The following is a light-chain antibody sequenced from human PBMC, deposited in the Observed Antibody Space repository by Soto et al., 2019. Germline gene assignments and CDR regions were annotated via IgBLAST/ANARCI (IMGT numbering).Light chain of an antibody. CDR1: QSVSSSY. Sequence: EIVLTQSPGTLSLSPGARATLSCRASQSVSSSYLAWYQQKPGQAPRLLIYGPSSRATGIPDRLSGSGSGTDFTLTISRLEPEDFAVYYCQHYGSSPRTFGQGTKLESK. V-gene: IGKV3-20*01. CDR2: GPS. CDR3: QHYGSSPRT. J-gene: IGKJ2*01.